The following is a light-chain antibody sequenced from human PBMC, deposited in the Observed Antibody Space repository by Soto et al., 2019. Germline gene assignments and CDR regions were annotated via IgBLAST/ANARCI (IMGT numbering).Light chain of an antibody. CDR1: QGIGSY. J-gene: IGKJ4*01. Sequence: IQLTQSPSSLSASVGDRVTITCRASQGIGSYLAWYQQKPGEAPKLLIFAASTLQSGVPSRFTGSGSGTDFTLTISSLQAEDFPTYYCQQISTYPSTFGGGTKVDSK. CDR3: QQISTYPST. V-gene: IGKV1-9*01. CDR2: AAS.